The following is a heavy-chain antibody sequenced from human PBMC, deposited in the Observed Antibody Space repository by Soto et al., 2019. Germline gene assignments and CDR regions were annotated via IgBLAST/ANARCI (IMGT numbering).Heavy chain of an antibody. D-gene: IGHD6-19*01. J-gene: IGHJ6*02. CDR2: IYYSGST. CDR3: ARVIEAVAGGPNYGMDV. V-gene: IGHV4-59*01. CDR1: GGSISSYY. Sequence: SSETLSLTCTVSGGSISSYYWSWIRQPPGKGLEWIGYIYYSGSTNYNPSLKSRVTISVDTSKNQFSLKLSSVTAADTAVYYCARVIEAVAGGPNYGMDVWGQGTTVTVSS.